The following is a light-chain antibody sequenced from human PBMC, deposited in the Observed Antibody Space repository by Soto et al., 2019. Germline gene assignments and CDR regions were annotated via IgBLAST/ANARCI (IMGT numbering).Light chain of an antibody. J-gene: IGKJ4*01. CDR3: QQRSNWPST. V-gene: IGKV3-11*01. Sequence: EIVLTQSPATLSLSPGNRATLSCRASQSVSGYLAWYQQKPGQAPRLLIYDASNRATGIPARFSGSRSGTYFALPIPGREPEDPAAYYCQQRSNWPSTFGGGTKVEI. CDR1: QSVSGY. CDR2: DAS.